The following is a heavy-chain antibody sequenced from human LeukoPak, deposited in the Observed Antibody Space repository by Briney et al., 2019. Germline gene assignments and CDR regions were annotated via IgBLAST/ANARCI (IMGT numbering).Heavy chain of an antibody. D-gene: IGHD3-10*01. V-gene: IGHV3-33*01. CDR1: GFTFNSYG. Sequence: GGSLRLSCAASGFTFNSYGMHWVRQAPGKGLEWVAVIWYDGSNKYYADSVKGRFTSSRDNSKNTLYLQMNSLRAEDTAVYYCARGKHVDRGVIISPPDYWGQGTLVTVSS. CDR2: IWYDGSNK. J-gene: IGHJ4*02. CDR3: ARGKHVDRGVIISPPDY.